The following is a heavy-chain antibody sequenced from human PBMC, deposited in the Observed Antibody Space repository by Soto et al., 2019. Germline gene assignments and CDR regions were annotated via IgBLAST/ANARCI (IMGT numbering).Heavy chain of an antibody. D-gene: IGHD3-10*01. Sequence: GGSLRLSCAASGFTFSSYWMHWVRQAPGKGLVWVSRINSDGSSTSYADSVKGRFTISRDNAKNTLYLQMNSLRAEDTAVYYCARAGGPYYGSGSYYPDYYYYYYMDVWGKGTTVTVSS. J-gene: IGHJ6*03. CDR1: GFTFSSYW. CDR3: ARAGGPYYGSGSYYPDYYYYYYMDV. V-gene: IGHV3-74*01. CDR2: INSDGSST.